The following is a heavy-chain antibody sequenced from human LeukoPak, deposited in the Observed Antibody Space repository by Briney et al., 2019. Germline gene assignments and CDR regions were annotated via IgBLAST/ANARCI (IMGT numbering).Heavy chain of an antibody. CDR1: GYSFTSYW. Sequence: GESLKISCKGSGYSFTSYWIGWVRQMPGKGLEWMGIIYPGDSDTRYSPSFQGQVTISADKSISTAYLQWSSLKASDTAIYYCARRYCSGGSCYRCFDYWGQGTLVTVSS. V-gene: IGHV5-51*01. J-gene: IGHJ4*02. CDR3: ARRYCSGGSCYRCFDY. D-gene: IGHD2-15*01. CDR2: IYPGDSDT.